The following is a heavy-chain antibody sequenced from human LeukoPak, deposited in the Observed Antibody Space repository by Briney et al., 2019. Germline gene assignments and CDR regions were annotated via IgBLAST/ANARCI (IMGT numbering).Heavy chain of an antibody. CDR3: ARGSIAAAGSNDY. V-gene: IGHV4-34*01. J-gene: IGHJ4*02. CDR2: INHSGST. CDR1: GGSFSGYY. Sequence: SETLSLTCAVYGGSFSGYYWSWIRQPPGKGLEWIGEINHSGSTNYNPSLKSRVTISVDTSKNQFSLKLSPVTAADTAVYYCARGSIAAAGSNDYWGQGTLVTVSS. D-gene: IGHD6-13*01.